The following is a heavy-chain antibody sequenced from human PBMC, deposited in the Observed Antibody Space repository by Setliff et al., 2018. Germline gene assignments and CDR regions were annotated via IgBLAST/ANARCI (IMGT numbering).Heavy chain of an antibody. Sequence: ASVKVSCKASGYTFTSYDINWVRQATRQGLEWMGWMNPNSGNTGYAQKFQGRVTMTRNTSISTAYMELSSLRSEDTAVYYCALEEYTSRWTKRFDPWGQGTLVTVSS. CDR2: MNPNSGNT. J-gene: IGHJ5*02. D-gene: IGHD6-13*01. CDR1: GYTFTSYD. CDR3: ALEEYTSRWTKRFDP. V-gene: IGHV1-8*02.